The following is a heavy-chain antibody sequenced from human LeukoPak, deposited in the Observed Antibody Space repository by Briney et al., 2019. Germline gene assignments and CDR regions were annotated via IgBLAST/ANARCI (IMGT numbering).Heavy chain of an antibody. CDR2: IWNDGSDK. CDR1: GFTFSHYA. Sequence: GGSRRLSCVTSGFTFSHYAMHWVRQAPGKGLEWVAVIWNDGSDKYYGDSVKGRFTISRDNAKTTVYLQMNSLRVEETAVYYCAKDAQRGFDYSNSLESWGQGALVTVSS. J-gene: IGHJ4*02. D-gene: IGHD4-11*01. CDR3: AKDAQRGFDYSNSLES. V-gene: IGHV3-33*06.